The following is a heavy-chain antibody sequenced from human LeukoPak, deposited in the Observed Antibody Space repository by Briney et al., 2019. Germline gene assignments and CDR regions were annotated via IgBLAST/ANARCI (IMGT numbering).Heavy chain of an antibody. D-gene: IGHD1-26*01. CDR1: GGSISSSNYY. Sequence: SETLSLTCAVSGGSISSSNYYWGWIRQPPGKGLEWIGTINLSGTTYYSPSLNGRVTISLDTSKNQFSLKLSSVTAADTAVYYCARGRWIVGDNPTRYYFDFWGQGTLVTISS. CDR3: ARGRWIVGDNPTRYYFDF. CDR2: INLSGTT. J-gene: IGHJ4*02. V-gene: IGHV4-39*07.